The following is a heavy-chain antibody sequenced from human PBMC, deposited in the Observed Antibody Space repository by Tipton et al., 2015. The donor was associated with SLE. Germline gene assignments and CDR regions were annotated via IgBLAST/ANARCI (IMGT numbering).Heavy chain of an antibody. V-gene: IGHV4-39*07. CDR3: ASRIAAAGDY. Sequence: WVRQAPGKGLEWIGSIYYSGSTYYNPSLKSRVTISVDTSKNQFSLKLSSVTAADTAVYYCASRIAAAGDYWGQGTLVTVSS. D-gene: IGHD6-13*01. CDR2: IYYSGST. J-gene: IGHJ4*02.